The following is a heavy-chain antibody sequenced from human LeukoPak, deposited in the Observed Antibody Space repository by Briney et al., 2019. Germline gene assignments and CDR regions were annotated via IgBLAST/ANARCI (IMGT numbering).Heavy chain of an antibody. CDR2: ISYDGSNK. J-gene: IGHJ4*02. CDR3: ARDWGRRYSSGWYGDFDY. V-gene: IGHV3-30*03. D-gene: IGHD6-19*01. CDR1: GFTFSSYG. Sequence: PGGSLRLSCAASGFTFSSYGMHWVRQAPGKGLEWVAVISYDGSNKYYADSVKGRFTISRDNSKNTLYLQMNSLRAEDTAVYYCARDWGRRYSSGWYGDFDYWGQGTLVTVSS.